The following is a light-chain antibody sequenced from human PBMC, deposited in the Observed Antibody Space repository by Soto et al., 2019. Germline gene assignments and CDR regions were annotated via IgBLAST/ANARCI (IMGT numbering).Light chain of an antibody. V-gene: IGKV3D-20*01. CDR1: QSVSSSY. Sequence: EIVLTQSPATLSLSPGERATLSCGASQSVSSSYVAWYQQKPGLAPRLLIYDASSRATGIPYRFSGSGAGTDFTLTISRLEPEDVAVYYCQQYGSSPLTFGRGTKVDIK. J-gene: IGKJ3*01. CDR3: QQYGSSPLT. CDR2: DAS.